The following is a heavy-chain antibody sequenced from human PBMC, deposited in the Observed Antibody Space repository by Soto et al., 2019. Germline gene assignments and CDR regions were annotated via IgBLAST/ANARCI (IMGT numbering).Heavy chain of an antibody. Sequence: SETLSLTCTVSGGSISSYYWSWIRQPPGKGLEWIGYIYYSGSTNYNPSLKSRVTISVDTSKNQFSLKLSSVTAADTAVYYCARVGCNIGDPSFDYWGQGTLVTVSS. D-gene: IGHD3-10*01. CDR3: ARVGCNIGDPSFDY. J-gene: IGHJ4*02. CDR2: IYYSGST. CDR1: GGSISSYY. V-gene: IGHV4-59*01.